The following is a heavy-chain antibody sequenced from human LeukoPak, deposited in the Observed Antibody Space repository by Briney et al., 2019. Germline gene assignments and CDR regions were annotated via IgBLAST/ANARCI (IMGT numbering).Heavy chain of an antibody. J-gene: IGHJ6*03. CDR3: AREGGTSTNYYYYYYMDV. V-gene: IGHV4-4*07. CDR2: IYTSGST. Sequence: PSETLPLTCTVSGGSISSYYWSWIRQPPGKGLEWIGRIYTSGSTNYNPSLKGRVTMSVDTSKNQFSLKLSSVTAADTAVYYCAREGGTSTNYYYYYYMDVWGKGTTVTVSS. CDR1: GGSISSYY. D-gene: IGHD5/OR15-5a*01.